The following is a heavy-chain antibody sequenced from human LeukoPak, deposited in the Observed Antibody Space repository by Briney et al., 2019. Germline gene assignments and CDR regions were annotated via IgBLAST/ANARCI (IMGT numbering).Heavy chain of an antibody. CDR3: ARDDTAGGWFDP. CDR2: IYYTGST. Sequence: SEALSLTCAVYGGSFSGYYWTWIRQPPGKGLEWIGYIYYTGSTNYNPSLKSRVTISVDTSKNQFSLKLSSVTAADTAVYYCARDDTAGGWFDPWGQGTLVTVSS. V-gene: IGHV4-59*01. CDR1: GGSFSGYY. J-gene: IGHJ5*02. D-gene: IGHD3-10*01.